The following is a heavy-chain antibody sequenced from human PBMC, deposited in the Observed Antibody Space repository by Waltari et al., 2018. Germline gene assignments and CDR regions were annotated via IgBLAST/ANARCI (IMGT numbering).Heavy chain of an antibody. CDR3: AREAQSTIFGVVRNWYFDL. J-gene: IGHJ2*01. D-gene: IGHD3-3*01. CDR1: GYSISSGYY. CDR2: IYYSGST. Sequence: QVQLQESGPGLVKPSETLSLTCAVSGYSISSGYYWGWIRQPPGKGLEWIGYIYYSGSTNYNPSLKSRVTISVDTSKNQFSLKLSSVTAADTAVYYCAREAQSTIFGVVRNWYFDLWGRGTLVTVSS. V-gene: IGHV4-61*01.